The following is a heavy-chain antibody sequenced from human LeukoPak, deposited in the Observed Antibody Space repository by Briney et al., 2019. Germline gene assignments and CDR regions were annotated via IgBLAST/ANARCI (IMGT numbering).Heavy chain of an antibody. J-gene: IGHJ4*02. CDR1: GYTFTGYY. CDR2: INPNSGGT. D-gene: IGHD1-26*01. Sequence: ASLKLSCKASGYTFTGYYVHWVRRSPGQGLEWMGWINPNSGGTNYAQKFQGRVTMTRDPSISTAYMELSRLRSDDTAVYYCARDRVGTTGYWGQGTLVTVSS. V-gene: IGHV1-2*02. CDR3: ARDRVGTTGY.